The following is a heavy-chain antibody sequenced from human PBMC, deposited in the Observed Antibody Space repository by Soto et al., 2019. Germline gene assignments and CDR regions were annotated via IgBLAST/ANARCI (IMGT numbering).Heavy chain of an antibody. CDR3: ARLSWFGDPGGYGMDV. CDR1: GGSISSSNW. J-gene: IGHJ6*02. D-gene: IGHD3-10*01. V-gene: IGHV4-4*02. Sequence: PSETLSLTCAVSGGSISSSNWWSWVRQPPGKGLEWIGEIYHSGSTNYNPSLKGRVTISVDKSKNQFSLKLSSVTAADTAVYYCARLSWFGDPGGYGMDVWGQGTTVTVSS. CDR2: IYHSGST.